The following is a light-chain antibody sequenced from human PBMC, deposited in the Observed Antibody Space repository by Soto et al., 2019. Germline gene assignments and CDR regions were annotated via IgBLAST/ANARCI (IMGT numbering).Light chain of an antibody. Sequence: EIVLTQSPATLSLSPGERATLSCRASQSVSNYVAWYQQKPRQAPRLLIYDASNRATGIPARFSGNGYETNFTLNISGLEPEDFAVYYCQQRRNWPLTFGQGTRLEIK. CDR1: QSVSNY. J-gene: IGKJ5*01. CDR2: DAS. CDR3: QQRRNWPLT. V-gene: IGKV3-11*01.